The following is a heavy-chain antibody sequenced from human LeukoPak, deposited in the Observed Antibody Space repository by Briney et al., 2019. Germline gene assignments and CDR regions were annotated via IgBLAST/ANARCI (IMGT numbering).Heavy chain of an antibody. Sequence: SVKVSCKASGGTFSSYAISWVRHAPGQGLEWMGRIIPIFGTANYAQKFQGRVTITTDESTSTAYMELSSLRSEDTAVYYCASGYYDSSGYHYWGQGTLVTVSS. CDR1: GGTFSSYA. V-gene: IGHV1-69*05. CDR2: IIPIFGTA. J-gene: IGHJ4*02. D-gene: IGHD3-22*01. CDR3: ASGYYDSSGYHY.